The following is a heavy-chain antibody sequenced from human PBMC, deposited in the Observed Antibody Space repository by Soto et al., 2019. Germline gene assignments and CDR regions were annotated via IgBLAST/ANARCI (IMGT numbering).Heavy chain of an antibody. CDR1: GFSLSNARMG. CDR2: IFSNDEK. J-gene: IGHJ5*02. D-gene: IGHD3-9*01. CDR3: ARTWAPLYDIGWFDP. V-gene: IGHV2-26*01. Sequence: LVNPTEPLTLTCTVSGFSLSNARMGVSWIRQPPGKALEWLAHIFSNDEKSYSTSLKSRLTISKDTSKSQVVLTMTNMDPVDTATYYCARTWAPLYDIGWFDPWGQGTLVTVSS.